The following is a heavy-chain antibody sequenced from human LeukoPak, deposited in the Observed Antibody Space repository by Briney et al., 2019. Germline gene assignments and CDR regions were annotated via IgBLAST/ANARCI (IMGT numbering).Heavy chain of an antibody. D-gene: IGHD6-19*01. CDR3: ATKQWLAPPPDS. CDR1: GFTFSKYW. CDR2: INTDGTVT. J-gene: IGHJ4*02. V-gene: IGHV3-74*01. Sequence: GAPRLSCAASGFTFSKYWMLWVRQAPGQGLESVSRINTDGTVTTYADSVKGRFTVSRDNADNTMFLQMNSVRDEDTAVYYCATKQWLAPPPDSWGQGTPVTVSS.